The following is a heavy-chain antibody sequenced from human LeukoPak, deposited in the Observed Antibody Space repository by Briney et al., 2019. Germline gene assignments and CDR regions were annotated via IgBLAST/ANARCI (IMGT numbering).Heavy chain of an antibody. V-gene: IGHV3-48*04. D-gene: IGHD2-15*01. J-gene: IGHJ6*02. CDR1: GFSFSSYS. CDR2: ITGTGRMI. CDR3: ARDLYEGVGVVAVCGIDV. Sequence: PGGSLRLSCAASGFSFSSYSMNWVRQAPGMGLQWISYITGTGRMINYADSVKGRFTISRDNAKNSLYLQMNSLRAEDTAVYYCARDLYEGVGVVAVCGIDVWGQGTTVTVSS.